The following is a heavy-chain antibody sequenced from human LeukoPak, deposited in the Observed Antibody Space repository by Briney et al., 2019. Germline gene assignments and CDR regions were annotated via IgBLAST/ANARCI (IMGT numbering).Heavy chain of an antibody. CDR2: ITPSGFTV. J-gene: IGHJ2*01. CDR1: GFTFSSHS. V-gene: IGHV3-48*04. Sequence: GGSLRLSCAASGFTFSSHSMNWVRQAPGKGLEWLSYITPSGFTVYSDSVQGRFTISRDSAKNSVYLQMNSLTAEDTAMYYCARDGAFTGPHWWFDLWCRGTLVTVSS. CDR3: ARDGAFTGPHWWFDL. D-gene: IGHD2-8*02.